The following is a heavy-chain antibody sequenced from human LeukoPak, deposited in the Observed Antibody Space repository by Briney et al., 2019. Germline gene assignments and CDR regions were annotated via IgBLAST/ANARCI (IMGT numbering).Heavy chain of an antibody. D-gene: IGHD4-17*01. J-gene: IGHJ4*02. Sequence: GGSLRLSCAASGFTFSSYSMNWVRQAPGKGLEWVSSISSSSSYIYYADSVKGRFTISRDNAKNSLYLQMNSLRAEDTAVYYCARDQGTVTPVPGLDYWGQGTLVTVSS. V-gene: IGHV3-21*01. CDR1: GFTFSSYS. CDR3: ARDQGTVTPVPGLDY. CDR2: ISSSSSYI.